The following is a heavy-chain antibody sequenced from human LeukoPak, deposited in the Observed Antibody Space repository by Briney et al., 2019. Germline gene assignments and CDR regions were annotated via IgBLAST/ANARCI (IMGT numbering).Heavy chain of an antibody. CDR2: INPNSGGT. CDR1: GYTFTGYY. V-gene: IGHV1-2*02. D-gene: IGHD3-9*01. Sequence: GASVKVSCKASGYTFTGYYMHWVRQAPGQGLEWMGWINPNSGGTNYAQKFQGRVTMTRDTSISTAYMELSRLRSDDTAVYYCAREVLRYFDWLSDAFDIWGQGQWSPSLQ. CDR3: AREVLRYFDWLSDAFDI. J-gene: IGHJ3*02.